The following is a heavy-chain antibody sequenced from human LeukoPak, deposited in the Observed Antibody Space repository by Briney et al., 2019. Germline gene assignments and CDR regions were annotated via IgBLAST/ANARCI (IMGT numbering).Heavy chain of an antibody. J-gene: IGHJ4*02. Sequence: PSETLSLTCAVYGGSFSGYYWSWIRQPPGKGLEWIGEINHSGSTNYNPSLKSRVTISVHTSTNQFSLKLSSVTAADTAVYYCAREAYDSSGYVDYWGQGTLVTVSS. CDR2: INHSGST. V-gene: IGHV4-34*01. CDR1: GGSFSGYY. CDR3: AREAYDSSGYVDY. D-gene: IGHD3-22*01.